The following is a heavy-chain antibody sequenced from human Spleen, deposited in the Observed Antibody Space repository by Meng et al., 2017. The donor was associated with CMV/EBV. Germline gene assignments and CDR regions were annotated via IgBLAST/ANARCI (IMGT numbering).Heavy chain of an antibody. Sequence: SAVYGWALSGYYWSWIRQPPGKGLEWIGEINHSGSTNYNPSLKRRVTISVDTSKNQFSLKLSSVTAADTAVYYCARGGLRRNWFDPWGQGTLVTVSS. V-gene: IGHV4-34*01. CDR2: INHSGST. CDR1: GWALSGYY. D-gene: IGHD5-12*01. J-gene: IGHJ5*02. CDR3: ARGGLRRNWFDP.